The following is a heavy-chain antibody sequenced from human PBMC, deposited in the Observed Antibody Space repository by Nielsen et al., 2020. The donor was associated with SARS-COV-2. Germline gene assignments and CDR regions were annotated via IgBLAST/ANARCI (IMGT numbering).Heavy chain of an antibody. CDR3: ARESRAGILTGYHTFNWFDP. D-gene: IGHD3-9*01. Sequence: SETLSLTCTVSGGSISSGDYYWSWIRQPPGKGLEWIGYIYYSGSTYYNPPLKSRVTISVDTSKNQFSLKLSSVTAADTAVYYCARESRAGILTGYHTFNWFDPWGQGTLVTVSS. CDR2: IYYSGST. CDR1: GGSISSGDYY. V-gene: IGHV4-30-4*01. J-gene: IGHJ5*02.